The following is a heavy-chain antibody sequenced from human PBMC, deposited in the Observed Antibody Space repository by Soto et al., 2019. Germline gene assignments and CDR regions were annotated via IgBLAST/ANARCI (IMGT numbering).Heavy chain of an antibody. CDR1: GDSVSSNSAA. Sequence: PSQTLSLTCAISGDSVSSNSAAWNWIRQSPSRGLEWLGRTYYRSKWYNDYAVSVKSRITINPDTSKNQFSLQLNSVTPVDTAVYYCETVRLGVVVDPAANGDYYYYGRDVLG. CDR2: TYYRSKWYN. CDR3: ETVRLGVVVDPAANGDYYYYGRDV. V-gene: IGHV6-1*01. J-gene: IGHJ6*04. D-gene: IGHD2-2*01.